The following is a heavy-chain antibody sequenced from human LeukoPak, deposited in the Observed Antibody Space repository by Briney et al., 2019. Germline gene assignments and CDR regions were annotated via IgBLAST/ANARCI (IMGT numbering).Heavy chain of an antibody. CDR3: ARRGSGSYYNDY. Sequence: GGSLRLSCAASGFTVSSNYMSWVRQAPGKGLEWVSVIYSGGSTYYADCVKGRFTISRDNSKNTLYLQMNSLRAEDTAVYYCARRGSGSYYNDYWGQGTLVTVSS. V-gene: IGHV3-53*01. J-gene: IGHJ4*02. CDR1: GFTVSSNY. CDR2: IYSGGST. D-gene: IGHD3-10*01.